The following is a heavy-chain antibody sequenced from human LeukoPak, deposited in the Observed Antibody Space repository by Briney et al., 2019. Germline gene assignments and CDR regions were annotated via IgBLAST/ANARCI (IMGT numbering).Heavy chain of an antibody. Sequence: ASVKVSCKASGYTFTSYYMHWVRQAPGQGLEWMGIINPSGGSTSYAQKFQGRVTMTRDTSTSTVYMELSSLRSEDTAAYYCARDAAEQQLAPDYFDYWGQGTLVTVSS. D-gene: IGHD6-13*01. J-gene: IGHJ4*02. CDR1: GYTFTSYY. CDR3: ARDAAEQQLAPDYFDY. CDR2: INPSGGST. V-gene: IGHV1-46*01.